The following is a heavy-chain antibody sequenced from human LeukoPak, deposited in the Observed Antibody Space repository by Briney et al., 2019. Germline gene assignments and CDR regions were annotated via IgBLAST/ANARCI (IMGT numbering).Heavy chain of an antibody. CDR2: ISSSGSTI. CDR1: GFTFSDYY. D-gene: IGHD2-2*01. J-gene: IGHJ6*02. CDR3: AREAYCSSTSCYPNLYYYYGMDV. Sequence: GGSLRLSCAASGFTFSDYYMSWIRQAPGKGLEWVSYISSSGSTIYYADSVKGRFTISRDNAKNSLYLQMNSLRAEDTAVYYCAREAYCSSTSCYPNLYYYYGMDVWGQGTTVTVSS. V-gene: IGHV3-11*01.